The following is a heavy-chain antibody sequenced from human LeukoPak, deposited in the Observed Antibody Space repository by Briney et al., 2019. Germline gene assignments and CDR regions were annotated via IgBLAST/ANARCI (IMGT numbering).Heavy chain of an antibody. D-gene: IGHD3-10*01. CDR3: ARYNMVRGVFDAFDI. Sequence: PSQTLSLTCAVSGGSTRSGSYYGGWIRQPAGKGLEWIERIYTSGSTNYNPSLKSRVSISVDTSKNQFSLNLSSVTAADTAIYYCARYNMVRGVFDAFDIWGQGTMVTVSS. J-gene: IGHJ3*02. V-gene: IGHV4-61*02. CDR2: IYTSGST. CDR1: GGSTRSGSYY.